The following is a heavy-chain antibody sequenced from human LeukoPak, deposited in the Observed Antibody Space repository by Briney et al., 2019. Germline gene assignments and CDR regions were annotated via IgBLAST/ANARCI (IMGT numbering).Heavy chain of an antibody. Sequence: SQTLSLTCAISGDSVSSKSAAWSWIRQSPSRGLEWLGRTYYRSKWYNDYAVSVKSRIIINPDTSKNQFSLQLNSVTPEDTAVYYCARARADPRDECGFDYWGQGTLVTVSS. D-gene: IGHD2-21*01. J-gene: IGHJ4*02. CDR3: ARARADPRDECGFDY. V-gene: IGHV6-1*01. CDR1: GDSVSSKSAA. CDR2: TYYRSKWYN.